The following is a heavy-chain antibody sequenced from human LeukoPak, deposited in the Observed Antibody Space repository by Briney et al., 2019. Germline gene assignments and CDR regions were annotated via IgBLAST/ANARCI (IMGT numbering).Heavy chain of an antibody. J-gene: IGHJ4*02. CDR2: ISANNGDT. CDR1: GYTFTRYG. V-gene: IGHV1-18*01. Sequence: ASVKVSCKASGYTFTRYGISWVRQAPGQGLEWMGWISANNGDTNSAQKFQDRVTMTTDTSTSTAYMELRSLRSDDTAVYYCARDFFHGQGAGLRCFLLDHWGQGSLVTVSS. CDR3: ARDFFHGQGAGLRCFLLDH. D-gene: IGHD2/OR15-2a*01.